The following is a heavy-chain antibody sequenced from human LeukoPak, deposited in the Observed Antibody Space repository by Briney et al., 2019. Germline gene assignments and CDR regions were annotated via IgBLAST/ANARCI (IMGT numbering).Heavy chain of an antibody. J-gene: IGHJ4*02. D-gene: IGHD1-26*01. CDR1: GYTFTDYY. V-gene: IGHV1-2*02. Sequence: PRASVKVSCKASGYTFTDYYMNWVRQAPGQGLEWMGWINPNSGGTNSAQKFQGRVTMTRDTSISTAYMELNRLTSDDTAVYYCAAYSGSYGGSFDYWGQGTLVTLSS. CDR2: INPNSGGT. CDR3: AAYSGSYGGSFDY.